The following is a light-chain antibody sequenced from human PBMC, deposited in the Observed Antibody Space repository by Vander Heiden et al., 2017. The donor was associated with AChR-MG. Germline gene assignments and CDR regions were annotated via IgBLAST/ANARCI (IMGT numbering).Light chain of an antibody. CDR3: QHYYETPLS. CDR1: HSVLSSSNNKNC. J-gene: IGKJ4*01. V-gene: IGKV4-1*01. CDR2: WAS. Sequence: DIVMTHTPDSLAASLGERATINCQSSHSVLSSSNNKNCLAWYQQKPGQPPKMLIYWASTRASGVPDRFSGSGSGTDFTLTISSLQSEDVAVYYCQHYYETPLSFCGGTKVQI.